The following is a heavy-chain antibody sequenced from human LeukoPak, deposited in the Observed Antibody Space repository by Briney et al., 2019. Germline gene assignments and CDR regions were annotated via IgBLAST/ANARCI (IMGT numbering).Heavy chain of an antibody. CDR2: IEDSGST. Sequence: SETLSLTCSVSGGSIHSRSHLWGWIRQPPGKGLEWIGSIEDSGSTYYNPSLKSRVTTSIYTSKNQFSLELTSVTAADTAVYYWARVDSYDRSGHFDPWGQGTLVIVSS. V-gene: IGHV4-39*07. CDR3: ARVDSYDRSGHFDP. J-gene: IGHJ5*02. CDR1: GGSIHSRSHL. D-gene: IGHD3-22*01.